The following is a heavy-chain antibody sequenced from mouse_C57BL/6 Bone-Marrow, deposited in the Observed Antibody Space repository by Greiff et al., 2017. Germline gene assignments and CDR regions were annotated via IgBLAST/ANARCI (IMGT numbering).Heavy chain of an antibody. V-gene: IGHV1-81*01. Sequence: QVQLQQSGAELVRPGASVKLSCKASGYTFTSYGISWVKQRTGQGLEWIGEIYPRSGGTNYNEKFKGKATLTVDKSSSTAYMALRSLTSEDSAVYYCAREGDYYAGAWFAYWGQGTLVTVSA. J-gene: IGHJ3*01. CDR1: GYTFTSYG. D-gene: IGHD1-1*01. CDR2: IYPRSGGT. CDR3: AREGDYYAGAWFAY.